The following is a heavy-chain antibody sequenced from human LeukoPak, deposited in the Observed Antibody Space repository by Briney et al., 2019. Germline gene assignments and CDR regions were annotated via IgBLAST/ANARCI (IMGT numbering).Heavy chain of an antibody. J-gene: IGHJ4*02. CDR3: ARVDSLSGTDPTDY. D-gene: IGHD1-26*01. CDR1: GYTFTGYY. CDR2: INPNSGGT. Sequence: GASVKVSCKASGYTFTGYYMHWVRQAPGQGLGWMGRINPNSGGTNYAQKLQGRVTMTTDTSTSTAYMELRSLRSDDTAVYYCARVDSLSGTDPTDYWGQGTLVTVSS. V-gene: IGHV1-2*06.